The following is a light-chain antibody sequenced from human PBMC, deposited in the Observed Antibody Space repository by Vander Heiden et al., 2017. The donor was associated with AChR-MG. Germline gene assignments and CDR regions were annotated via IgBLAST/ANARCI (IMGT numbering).Light chain of an antibody. CDR2: QNS. CDR1: KLGDKY. J-gene: IGLJ2*01. CDR3: QAWDSSTVV. V-gene: IGLV3-1*01. Sequence: SYELTQPPSVSVSPGQTASITCSGDKLGDKYACWYQQKPGQSPVVVNYQNSKRAAGIPGRFSGSNSGNTATLTISGTQAMDEADYYCQAWDSSTVVFGGGTKLTVL.